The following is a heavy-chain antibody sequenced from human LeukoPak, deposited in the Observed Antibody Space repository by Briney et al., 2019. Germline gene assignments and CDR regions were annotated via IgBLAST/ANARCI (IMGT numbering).Heavy chain of an antibody. Sequence: ASVKVSCKASGYSLTDYYLHWVRQAPGQRLEWMGWINPNNGETKFAQKFQARVTLTRDTSISTAYMELSRLRSDDTAVYYCARLPTYSSSAYYFDYWGQGTLVTVSS. D-gene: IGHD6-13*01. V-gene: IGHV1-2*02. CDR2: INPNNGET. CDR3: ARLPTYSSSAYYFDY. CDR1: GYSLTDYY. J-gene: IGHJ4*02.